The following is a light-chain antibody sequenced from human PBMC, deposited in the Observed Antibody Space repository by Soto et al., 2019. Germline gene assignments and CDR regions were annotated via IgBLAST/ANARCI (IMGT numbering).Light chain of an antibody. J-gene: IGLJ1*01. Sequence: QSVLTQPASVSGSPGQSITISCTGTSSDVGSYNLVSWYQHHPGKAPKLLIFEASKRPPGISKRFSGSKSDNTASLAISGVQAEEGADYYRGSNAGFRPYVFGTGTKLTVL. CDR2: EAS. V-gene: IGLV2-23*01. CDR1: SSDVGSYNL. CDR3: GSNAGFRPYV.